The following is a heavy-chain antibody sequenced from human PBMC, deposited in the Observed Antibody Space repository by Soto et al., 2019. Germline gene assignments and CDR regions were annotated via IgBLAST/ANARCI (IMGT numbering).Heavy chain of an antibody. CDR1: GDSVTSGSYY. CDR2: ISYTGRT. Sequence: QVQLQESAPGLVKPSETLSLTCIVSGDSVTSGSYYWTWLRQPPGKGLEWIGYISYTGRTKYNPSLPSRVTISVDTSKNDFSLNLSSLTAADTAVYFCAREWGLLPYYVMNVWGHGTAVTVSS. J-gene: IGHJ6*02. D-gene: IGHD7-27*01. V-gene: IGHV4-61*03. CDR3: AREWGLLPYYVMNV.